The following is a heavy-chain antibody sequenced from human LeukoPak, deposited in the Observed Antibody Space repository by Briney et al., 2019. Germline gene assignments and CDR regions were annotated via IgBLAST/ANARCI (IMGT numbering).Heavy chain of an antibody. CDR3: ARVAGYSSGWYSRKYYFDY. D-gene: IGHD6-19*01. J-gene: IGHJ4*02. CDR1: GGSISSSSYY. CDR2: IYYSGST. V-gene: IGHV4-39*07. Sequence: SETLSLTCTVSGGSISSSSYYWGWIRQPPGKGLEWIGNIYYSGSTNYNPSLKSRVTISVDTSKNQFSLKLSSVTAADTAVYYCARVAGYSSGWYSRKYYFDYWGQGTLVTVSS.